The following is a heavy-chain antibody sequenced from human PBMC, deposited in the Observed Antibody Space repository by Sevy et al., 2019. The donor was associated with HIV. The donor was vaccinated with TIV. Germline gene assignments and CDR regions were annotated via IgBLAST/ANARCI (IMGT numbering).Heavy chain of an antibody. D-gene: IGHD6-13*01. CDR2: IRYDGSDK. V-gene: IGHV3-30*02. Sequence: GGSLRLSCTASGFTFSNFGMHWVRQVPGKGLEWVTFIRYDGSDKHYAASVKGGFSISRDDSKNTLYLQMDSLRPEDTDIYYFAKDVAGPGRRYFDFWGQGALVTVSS. CDR1: GFTFSNFG. J-gene: IGHJ4*02. CDR3: AKDVAGPGRRYFDF.